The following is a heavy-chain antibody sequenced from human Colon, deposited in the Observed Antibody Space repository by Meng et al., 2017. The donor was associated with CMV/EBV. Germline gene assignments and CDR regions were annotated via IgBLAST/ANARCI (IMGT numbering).Heavy chain of an antibody. CDR2: IIPIIGVT. D-gene: IGHD4-11*01. CDR1: GTTFSSHG. V-gene: IGHV1-69*10. Sequence: SVKVSCKASGTTFSSHGLSWVRQAPGQGLEWLGGIIPIIGVTNYAQKFQGRVTITADRSTNTAHMEVSSLRPEDTAEYYCARLLGVTPERNSKYFDSWGQGTLVTVSS. CDR3: ARLLGVTPERNSKYFDS. J-gene: IGHJ4*02.